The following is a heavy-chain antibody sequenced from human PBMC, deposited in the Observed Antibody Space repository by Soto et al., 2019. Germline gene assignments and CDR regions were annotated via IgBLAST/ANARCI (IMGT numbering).Heavy chain of an antibody. V-gene: IGHV3-7*01. Sequence: EVQLVESGGDLAQPGGSLRLSCAASGFTLSNFWVNWVRQAPGKGLEWVANIKQGGIEKNYVDSVKSRFTISRDDTKNSLFLQMNNRRAADTAVYYCLVTTSAFEIRGRGTTVTVSS. CDR2: IKQGGIEK. CDR3: LVTTSAFEI. J-gene: IGHJ3*02. D-gene: IGHD4-17*01. CDR1: GFTLSNFW.